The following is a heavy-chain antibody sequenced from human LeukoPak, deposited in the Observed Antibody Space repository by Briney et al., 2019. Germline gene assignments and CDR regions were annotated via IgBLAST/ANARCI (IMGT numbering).Heavy chain of an antibody. V-gene: IGHV3-23*01. D-gene: IGHD3-9*01. CDR3: AKDLDYDILTGYYPSEAFDY. J-gene: IGHJ4*02. Sequence: AGGSLRLSCAASGFTFSSYAMSWVRQAPGKGLECASAISGSGGSTYYADSVKGRFTISRDNSKNTLYLQMNSLRAEDTAVYYCAKDLDYDILTGYYPSEAFDYWGQGTLVTVSS. CDR1: GFTFSSYA. CDR2: ISGSGGST.